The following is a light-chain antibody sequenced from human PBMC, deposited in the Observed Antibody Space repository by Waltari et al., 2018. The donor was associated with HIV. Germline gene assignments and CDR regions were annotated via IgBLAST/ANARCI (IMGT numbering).Light chain of an antibody. J-gene: IGLJ2*01. V-gene: IGLV2-14*01. CDR1: NNAIGADKS. Sequence: QSALTQTASVSASPGQSITISGTGINNAIGADKSVSWYQQHPGKVPKLLIYDVTNRPAGVSGRFSGSKSVNTASLTISWLQPDDEADYYCGSSTNSNIVLFGGGTKLTVL. CDR2: DVT. CDR3: GSSTNSNIVL.